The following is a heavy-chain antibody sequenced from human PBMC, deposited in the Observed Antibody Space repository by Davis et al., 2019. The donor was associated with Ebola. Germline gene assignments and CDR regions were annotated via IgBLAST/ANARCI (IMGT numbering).Heavy chain of an antibody. Sequence: GESLKISCAGSGFTFNNAWMSWVRQAPGKGLEWVGRIKSKTDGGTTDYAAPVKGRFTISRDDSKNTMYLEMKSLKIEDSAVYYCTTVAYYDSSGYFYADYHYGMDVWGQGTTVTVSS. D-gene: IGHD3-22*01. CDR3: TTVAYYDSSGYFYADYHYGMDV. CDR1: GFTFNNAW. V-gene: IGHV3-15*01. J-gene: IGHJ6*02. CDR2: IKSKTDGGTT.